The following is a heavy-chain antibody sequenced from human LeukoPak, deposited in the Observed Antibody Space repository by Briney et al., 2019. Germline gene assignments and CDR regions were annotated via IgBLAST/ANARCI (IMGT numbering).Heavy chain of an antibody. Sequence: GGSLRLSCTASGFTFGDYAMSWFRQAPGKGLEWVGFIRSKAYGGTTEYAASVKGRFTISRDDSKSIAYLQMNSLKTEDTAVYYCTTAPVLPDWYFDYWGQGTLVTVSS. CDR2: IRSKAYGGTT. J-gene: IGHJ4*02. CDR1: GFTFGDYA. CDR3: TTAPVLPDWYFDY. D-gene: IGHD3-9*01. V-gene: IGHV3-49*03.